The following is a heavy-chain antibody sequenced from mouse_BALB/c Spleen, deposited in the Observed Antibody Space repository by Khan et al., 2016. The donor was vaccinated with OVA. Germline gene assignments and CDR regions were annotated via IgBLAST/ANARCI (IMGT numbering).Heavy chain of an antibody. CDR3: VNHGSSSAWFTY. D-gene: IGHD1-1*01. Sequence: QVQLKESGAELAKPGASVKMSCKASGYTFTSYWMNWVKQRPGQGLEWIGYINPSTDYTEYNQRFKDKATLTVDKSSSTAYMELTSLTSEDSAVYYCVNHGSSSAWFTYWGQGTLVTVSA. J-gene: IGHJ3*01. CDR1: GYTFTSYW. V-gene: IGHV1-7*01. CDR2: INPSTDYT.